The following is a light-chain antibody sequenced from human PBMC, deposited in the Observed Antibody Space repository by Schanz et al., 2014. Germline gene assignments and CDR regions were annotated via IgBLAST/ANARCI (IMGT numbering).Light chain of an antibody. J-gene: IGLJ2*01. Sequence: QSALTQPASVSGSPGQSITISCTGTNSDVGGYNYVSWYQQHPGKAPKLMIYDVSDRPSGVSNRFSGSKSGNAASLTISGLQAEDEADYYCSSYTPSGTVVFGGGTKLTVL. CDR2: DVS. CDR3: SSYTPSGTVV. V-gene: IGLV2-14*01. CDR1: NSDVGGYNY.